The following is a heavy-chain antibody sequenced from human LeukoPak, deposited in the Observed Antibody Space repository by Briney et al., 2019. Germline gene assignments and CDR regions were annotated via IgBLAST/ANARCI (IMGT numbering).Heavy chain of an antibody. CDR2: ISSSGSTV. Sequence: GGSLRLSCAASGFTFSSYEMNWVRQAPGKGLEWVSYISSSGSTVYYADSVKGRFTISRDNAKNSLYLQMNSLRAEDTAVYYCARFSKRKANDYWGQGTLVTVSS. J-gene: IGHJ4*02. CDR3: ARFSKRKANDY. V-gene: IGHV3-48*03. CDR1: GFTFSSYE.